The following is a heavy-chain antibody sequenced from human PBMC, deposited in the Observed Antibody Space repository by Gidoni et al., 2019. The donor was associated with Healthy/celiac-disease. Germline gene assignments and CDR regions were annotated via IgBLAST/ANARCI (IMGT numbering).Heavy chain of an antibody. J-gene: IGHJ1*01. CDR3: AREWSDTAMGTEYFQH. Sequence: QVQLVQSGAEVKKPGASVKVSCKASGYTFTSYAMHWVRQAPGQRLEWMGWINAGNGNTKYSQKFQGRVTITRDTSASTAYMELSSLRSEDTAVYYCAREWSDTAMGTEYFQHWGQGTLVTVSS. CDR1: GYTFTSYA. D-gene: IGHD5-18*01. CDR2: INAGNGNT. V-gene: IGHV1-3*01.